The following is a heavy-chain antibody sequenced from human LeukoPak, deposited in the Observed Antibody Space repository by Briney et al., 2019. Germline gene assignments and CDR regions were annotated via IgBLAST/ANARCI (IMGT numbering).Heavy chain of an antibody. V-gene: IGHV3-23*01. D-gene: IGHD6-19*01. CDR2: ITGSGGST. CDR1: GFTFSSYE. CDR3: ARDKGGSGWLSPGYYFDY. Sequence: PGGSLRLSCAASGFTFSSYEMNWVRQAPGKGLEWVSGITGSGGSTYYADSVKGRFTISRDNSKNTLYLQMNSLRAEDTAVYYCARDKGGSGWLSPGYYFDYWGQGTLVTVSS. J-gene: IGHJ4*02.